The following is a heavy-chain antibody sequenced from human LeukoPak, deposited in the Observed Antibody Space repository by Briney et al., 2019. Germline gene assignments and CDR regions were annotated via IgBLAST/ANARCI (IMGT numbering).Heavy chain of an antibody. V-gene: IGHV4-34*01. CDR3: ARGLVTLNYYYYGMDV. CDR2: INHSGST. Sequence: TSETLSLTCAVYGGSFSGYYWSWIRQPPGKGLEWIGEINHSGSTNYNPSLKSRVTISVDTSKNQFSLKLSSVTAADTAVYYCARGLVTLNYYYYGMDVWGQGTTVTVSS. D-gene: IGHD3-9*01. J-gene: IGHJ6*02. CDR1: GGSFSGYY.